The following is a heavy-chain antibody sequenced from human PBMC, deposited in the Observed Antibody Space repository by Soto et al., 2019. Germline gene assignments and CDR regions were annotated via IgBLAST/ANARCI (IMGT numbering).Heavy chain of an antibody. V-gene: IGHV1-69*01. CDR3: ARAPGLNVYGSGRYYND. CDR1: GGTFSSYA. Sequence: QVQLVQSGAEVKKPGSSVKVSCKASGGTFSSYAISWVRQAPGQGIEWMGGIIPIFGTANYAQKFQGRVTITADESTSTDYMGLRSLRSEDTVVYYCARAPGLNVYGSGRYYNDWGQGTLVTVSS. D-gene: IGHD3-10*01. CDR2: IIPIFGTA. J-gene: IGHJ4*02.